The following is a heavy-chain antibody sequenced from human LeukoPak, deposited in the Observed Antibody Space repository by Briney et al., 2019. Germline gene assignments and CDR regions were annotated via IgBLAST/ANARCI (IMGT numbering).Heavy chain of an antibody. J-gene: IGHJ4*02. CDR1: GFTFRRYA. CDR3: AKLWENDYGDF. Sequence: GGSLRLSCAASGFTFRRYAMSWVRQAPGKGLEWVSAITGSGGSTYYADSVKGRFTISRDSSKNTLYLQMNSLRAEDTAVYYCAKLWENDYGDFWGQGTLVTVSS. D-gene: IGHD3-16*01. CDR2: ITGSGGST. V-gene: IGHV3-23*01.